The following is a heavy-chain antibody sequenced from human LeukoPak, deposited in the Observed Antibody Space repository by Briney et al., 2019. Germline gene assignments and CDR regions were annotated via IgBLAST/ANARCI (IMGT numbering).Heavy chain of an antibody. CDR3: ANIVVVPAAISGTGWFDP. CDR2: INHSGST. V-gene: IGHV4-34*01. J-gene: IGHJ5*02. D-gene: IGHD2-2*02. Sequence: PSETLSLTCAVYGGSFSGYYWSWIRQPPGKGLEWIGEINHSGSTNYNPSLKSRVTISVDTSKNQFSLTLSSVTAADTAVYYCANIVVVPAAISGTGWFDPWGQGTLVTVSS. CDR1: GGSFSGYY.